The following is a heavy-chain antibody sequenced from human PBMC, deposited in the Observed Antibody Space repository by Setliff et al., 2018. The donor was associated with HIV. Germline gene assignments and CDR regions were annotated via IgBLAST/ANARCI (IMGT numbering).Heavy chain of an antibody. J-gene: IGHJ4*02. V-gene: IGHV3-23*01. CDR1: GFTFSSHT. CDR3: AKNDDILTGFAN. CDR2: LSGHTMTT. Sequence: GGSLRFSCAASGFTFSSHTMSWVRQAPGKGLEWVSSLSGHTMTTYYAGSVKGRSTISRDVSNNTLYFQMNSLRAEDTAIYFCAKNDDILTGFANWGQGTLVTVSS. D-gene: IGHD3-9*01.